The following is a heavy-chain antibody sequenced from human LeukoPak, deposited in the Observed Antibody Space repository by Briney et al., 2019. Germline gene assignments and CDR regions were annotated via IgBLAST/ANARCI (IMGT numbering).Heavy chain of an antibody. CDR3: AGFGPLSTWIQLVPFDY. V-gene: IGHV4-4*07. Sequence: SETLSLTCTVSGGSISSYYWSWIRQPAGKGLEWIGRIYTSGSTNYNPSLKSRVTMSVDTSKNQFSLKLSSVTAADTAVYYCAGFGPLSTWIQLVPFDYWGQGTLVTVSS. J-gene: IGHJ4*02. CDR1: GGSISSYY. CDR2: IYTSGST. D-gene: IGHD5-18*01.